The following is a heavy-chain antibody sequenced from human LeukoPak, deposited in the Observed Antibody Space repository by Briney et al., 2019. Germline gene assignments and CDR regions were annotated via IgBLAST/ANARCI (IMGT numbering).Heavy chain of an antibody. CDR1: GFTVSSNY. Sequence: GGSLRLSCAASGFTVSSNYMSWVRQAPGKGLEWVSVIYSGGSTYYADSVKGRFTISRDNSKNTLYLQMNSLRAEDTAVYYCARVSARGAFDIWGQGTMVTVSS. CDR3: ARVSARGAFDI. V-gene: IGHV3-66*01. D-gene: IGHD2-21*01. J-gene: IGHJ3*02. CDR2: IYSGGST.